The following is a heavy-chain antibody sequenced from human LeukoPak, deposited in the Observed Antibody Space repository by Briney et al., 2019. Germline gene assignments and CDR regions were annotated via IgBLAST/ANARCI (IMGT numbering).Heavy chain of an antibody. CDR3: ARDYGSSLDY. CDR1: GFTVNYW. V-gene: IGHV3-7*01. CDR2: MTHDGSDE. J-gene: IGHJ4*02. Sequence: PGGSLRLSCAASGFTVNYWMSWARQAPGKGLEWVATMTHDGSDEYYLDSVKGRFTISRDNSKNTLYLQMNSLRAEDTAVYYCARDYGSSLDYWGQGTLVTVSS. D-gene: IGHD6-6*01.